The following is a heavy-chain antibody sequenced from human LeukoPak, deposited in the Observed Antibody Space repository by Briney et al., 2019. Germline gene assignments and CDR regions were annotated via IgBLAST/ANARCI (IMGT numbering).Heavy chain of an antibody. CDR2: IKEDGTET. CDR1: GFMFSSNW. V-gene: IGHV3-7*03. J-gene: IGHJ4*02. Sequence: GGSLRLSCATSGFMFSSNWMSWVRLAPGKGLEWVANIKEDGTETYYVDSVKGRFTISRDNAKNSLYLQMNSLRVEDTAVYYCAKEGRSLQTYWGQGTLVTVSS. CDR3: AKEGRSLQTY. D-gene: IGHD5-24*01.